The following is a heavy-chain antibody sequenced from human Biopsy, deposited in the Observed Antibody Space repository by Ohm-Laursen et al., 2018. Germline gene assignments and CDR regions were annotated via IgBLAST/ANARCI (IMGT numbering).Heavy chain of an antibody. Sequence: SLRLSCAASGFTFSRYTMNWVRQAPGKGLEWVSSITSSSGYIYYADSMKGRFTISRDNAKNSLYLQMNSLRADDTAVYYCAREIGYDDSDYYYFGMDVWGQGTTVTVSS. CDR1: GFTFSRYT. J-gene: IGHJ6*02. V-gene: IGHV3-21*01. CDR2: ITSSSGYI. D-gene: IGHD4-17*01. CDR3: AREIGYDDSDYYYFGMDV.